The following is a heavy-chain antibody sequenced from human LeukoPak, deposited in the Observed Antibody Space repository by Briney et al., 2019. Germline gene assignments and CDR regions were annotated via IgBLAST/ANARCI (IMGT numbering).Heavy chain of an antibody. CDR1: GYTFTSYG. D-gene: IGHD3-9*01. J-gene: IGHJ4*02. V-gene: IGHV1-18*01. CDR2: ISAYNGNT. CDR3: ARQYRMGYFDWLLFAY. Sequence: GASVKVSCKASGYTFTSYGISWVRQAPGQGLEWMGWISAYNGNTNYAQKLQGRVTMTTDTSTSTAYMELRSLRSDDTAVYYCARQYRMGYFDWLLFAYWGQGTLVTVSS.